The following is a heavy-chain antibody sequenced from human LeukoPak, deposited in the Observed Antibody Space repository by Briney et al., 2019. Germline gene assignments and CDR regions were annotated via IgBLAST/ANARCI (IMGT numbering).Heavy chain of an antibody. CDR3: ARDGVGIVVVPAAH. V-gene: IGHV1-69*13. D-gene: IGHD2-2*03. CDR1: GGTFSSYA. J-gene: IGHJ4*02. Sequence: SVKVSCKASGGTFSSYAISWVRQAPGQGLEWMGGIIPIFGTANYAQKFQGRVTITADESTSTAYMELSSLRSEDTAVYYCARDGVGIVVVPAAHWGQGTLVTVSS. CDR2: IIPIFGTA.